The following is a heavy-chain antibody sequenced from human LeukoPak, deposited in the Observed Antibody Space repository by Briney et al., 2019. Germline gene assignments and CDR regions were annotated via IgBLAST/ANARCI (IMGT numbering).Heavy chain of an antibody. J-gene: IGHJ3*01. V-gene: IGHV4-4*07. D-gene: IGHD1-26*01. CDR2: IYASGSA. Sequence: SETLSLTCTVSGASTSTYYWSWIRQPAGKGLEWIGRIYASGSANYNPSLKSRVTMSVDTSKNQFSLKLSSVTAADTAVYYCVRVNRVGATFVFAFDVWGQGTMVTVSS. CDR1: GASTSTYY. CDR3: VRVNRVGATFVFAFDV.